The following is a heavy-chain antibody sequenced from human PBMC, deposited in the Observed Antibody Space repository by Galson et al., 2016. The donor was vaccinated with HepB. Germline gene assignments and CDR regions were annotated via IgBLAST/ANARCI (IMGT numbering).Heavy chain of an antibody. CDR2: IYYSGIT. V-gene: IGHV4-39*01. D-gene: IGHD6-19*01. CDR3: VRHAIEVPGMTPDY. Sequence: SETLSLTCSVSGDSVSSSLYYWGWIRQPPGKGLEWIGTIYYSGITHYNPSLESRVAISVDTSKNQFSLKLNSVTAADTAMYYCVRHAIEVPGMTPDYWGQGTLVTVSS. CDR1: GDSVSSSLYY. J-gene: IGHJ4*02.